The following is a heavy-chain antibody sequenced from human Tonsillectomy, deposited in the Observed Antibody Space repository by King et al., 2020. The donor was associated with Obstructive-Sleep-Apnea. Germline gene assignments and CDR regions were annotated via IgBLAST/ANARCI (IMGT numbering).Heavy chain of an antibody. CDR1: GGSISSGTYF. CDR2: ISYSGSA. V-gene: IGHV4-39*07. D-gene: IGHD1-26*01. Sequence: QLQESGPGLVKPSETLSLTCTVSGGSISSGTYFWTWIRQPPGKGLEWIGSISYSGSAYYNPSLKSRVTISVDASNNQFSLRLTSVTAADTAVYYCARDGTRSGSFDYGGQGTLVTVSS. J-gene: IGHJ4*02. CDR3: ARDGTRSGSFDY.